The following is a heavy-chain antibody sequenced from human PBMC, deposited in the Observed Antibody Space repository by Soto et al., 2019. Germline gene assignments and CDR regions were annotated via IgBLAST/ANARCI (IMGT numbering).Heavy chain of an antibody. V-gene: IGHV3-23*01. CDR3: AKRPSAAALGARFDY. Sequence: GGSLRLSCAASGFTFNTYAMSRVRQAPGKGLEWVSSISGGGGITFYADSVKGRFSISRDNSKTTLYLQMNSLRADDTAVYYCAKRPSAAALGARFDYWGQGALVTVSS. J-gene: IGHJ4*02. CDR1: GFTFNTYA. CDR2: ISGGGGIT. D-gene: IGHD6-13*01.